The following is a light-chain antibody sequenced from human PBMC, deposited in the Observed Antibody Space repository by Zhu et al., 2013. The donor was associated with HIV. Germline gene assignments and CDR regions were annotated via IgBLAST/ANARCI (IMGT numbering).Light chain of an antibody. CDR3: ASWDDRLNGFV. CDR2: GNT. Sequence: QSVLTQPPSVSGAPGQRVTVSCTGGDTNVGAGYDVHWYRQLPGTAPKLIIYGNTNRPSGVPDRFSGSKSGTSASLTISGLQSDDEADYYCASWDDRLNGFVFGSGTTVTVL. CDR1: DTNVGAGYD. V-gene: IGLV1-40*01. J-gene: IGLJ1*01.